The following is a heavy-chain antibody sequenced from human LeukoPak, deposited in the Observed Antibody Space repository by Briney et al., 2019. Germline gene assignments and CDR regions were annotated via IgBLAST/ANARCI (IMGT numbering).Heavy chain of an antibody. D-gene: IGHD3-10*01. CDR2: INPNSGGT. CDR3: ARASMVRGVIDAFDI. V-gene: IGHV1-2*02. Sequence: ASVKVSCKASGYTFTAYYMHWVRQAPGQGLEWMGWINPNSGGTNYAQKFQGRVTMTRDTSISTAYMELSRLRSDDTAVYYCARASMVRGVIDAFDIWGQGTMVTVSS. CDR1: GYTFTAYY. J-gene: IGHJ3*02.